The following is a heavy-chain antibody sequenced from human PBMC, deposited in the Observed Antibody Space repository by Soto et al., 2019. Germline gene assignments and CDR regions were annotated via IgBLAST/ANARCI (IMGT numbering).Heavy chain of an antibody. CDR3: AKDLTTVTTGGRTTNDY. CDR2: ISYDGSNK. J-gene: IGHJ4*02. CDR1: GFTFSSYG. D-gene: IGHD4-17*01. V-gene: IGHV3-30*18. Sequence: PGGSLRLSCAASGFTFSSYGMHWVRQAPGKGLEWVAVISYDGSNKYYADSVKGRFTISRDNSKNTLYLQMNSLRAEDTAVYYCAKDLTTVTTGGRTTNDYWGQGTLVTVSS.